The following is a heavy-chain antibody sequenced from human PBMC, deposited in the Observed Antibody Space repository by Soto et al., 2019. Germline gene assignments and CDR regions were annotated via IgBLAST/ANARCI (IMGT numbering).Heavy chain of an antibody. CDR3: ARGKNGSGWPRRYYYYYGMDV. Sequence: SETLSLTCAVYGGSFSGYYWRWIRQPPGKGLEWIGEINHSGSTNYNPSLKSRVTISVDTSKNQFSLKLSSVTAADTAVYYCARGKNGSGWPRRYYYYYGMDVWGQGTTVTVSS. V-gene: IGHV4-34*01. CDR2: INHSGST. J-gene: IGHJ6*02. D-gene: IGHD6-19*01. CDR1: GGSFSGYY.